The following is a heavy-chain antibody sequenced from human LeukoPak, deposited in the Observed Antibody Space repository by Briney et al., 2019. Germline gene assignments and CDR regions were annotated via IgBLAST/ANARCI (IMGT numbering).Heavy chain of an antibody. D-gene: IGHD2-2*01. CDR2: IRYDGSNK. V-gene: IGHV3-30*02. CDR1: GFTFSSYG. J-gene: IGHJ4*02. Sequence: GGSLRLSCAASGFTFSSYGMHWVRQAPGKGLEWVAFIRYDGSNKYYADSVKGRFTISRDNSKNTLYLQMNSLRAEDTAVYYCAREGPCSSTSCHFDYWGQGTLVTVSS. CDR3: AREGPCSSTSCHFDY.